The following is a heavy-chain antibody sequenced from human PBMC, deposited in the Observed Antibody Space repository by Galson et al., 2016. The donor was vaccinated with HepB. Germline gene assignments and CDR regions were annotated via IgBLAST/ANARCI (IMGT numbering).Heavy chain of an antibody. CDR3: ARGDYTKYEFRHYYLAMDV. D-gene: IGHD4-11*01. CDR2: IISMFGTV. J-gene: IGHJ6*02. V-gene: IGHV1-69*13. CDR1: GGTFSNYA. Sequence: SVKVSCKASGGTFSNYAVSWVRQAPGQGLEWMGGIISMFGTVNYAQTFQGRVTITADESTSTAYMELSSLSSEDTAVYYCARGDYTKYEFRHYYLAMDVWGQGTTVTVSS.